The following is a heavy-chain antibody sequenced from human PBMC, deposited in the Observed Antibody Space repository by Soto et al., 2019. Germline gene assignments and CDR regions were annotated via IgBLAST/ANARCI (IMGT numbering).Heavy chain of an antibody. J-gene: IGHJ3*02. CDR1: GGTFSSYA. Sequence: SVKVSCKASGGTFSSYAISWVRQAPGQGLEWMGGIIPIFGTANYAQKFQGRVTITADESTSTAYMELSSLRSEDTAVYYCARDGLTYYDFWSGLSDAFDIWGQGTMVTVSS. D-gene: IGHD3-3*01. V-gene: IGHV1-69*13. CDR2: IIPIFGTA. CDR3: ARDGLTYYDFWSGLSDAFDI.